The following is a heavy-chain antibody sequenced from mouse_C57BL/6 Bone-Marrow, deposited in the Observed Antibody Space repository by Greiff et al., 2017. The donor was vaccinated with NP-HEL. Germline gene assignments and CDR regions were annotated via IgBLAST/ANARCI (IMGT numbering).Heavy chain of an antibody. CDR1: GFSLTSYG. CDR3: ARHCDYDPYYAMDY. CDR2: IWSDGST. Sequence: VKLVESGPGLVAPSQSLSITCTVSGFSLTSYGVHWVRQPPGKGLEWLVVIWSDGSTTYNSALKSRLSISKDNSKSQVFLKMNSLQTDDTAMYYCARHCDYDPYYAMDYWGQGTSVTVSS. J-gene: IGHJ4*01. D-gene: IGHD2-4*01. V-gene: IGHV2-6-1*01.